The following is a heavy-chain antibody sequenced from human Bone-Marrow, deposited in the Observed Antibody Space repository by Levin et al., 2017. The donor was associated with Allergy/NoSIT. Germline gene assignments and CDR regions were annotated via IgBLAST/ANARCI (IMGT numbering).Heavy chain of an antibody. CDR3: ARRSDYDPYNFDY. J-gene: IGHJ4*02. CDR2: IYHSGRT. Sequence: SETLSLTCAVSGGSISSSHWWSWVRQPPGKGLEWIAEIYHSGRTIYNPSLKSRVTMSVDKSKNQFSLKVTSVTGADTAVYFCARRSDYDPYNFDYWGQGTLVPVSS. V-gene: IGHV4-4*02. D-gene: IGHD5-12*01. CDR1: GGSISSSHW.